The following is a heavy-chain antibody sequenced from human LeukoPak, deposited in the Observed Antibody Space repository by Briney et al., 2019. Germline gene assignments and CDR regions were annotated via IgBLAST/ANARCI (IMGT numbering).Heavy chain of an antibody. J-gene: IGHJ5*02. Sequence: ASVKVSCKASGGTFSSYAISWVRQAPGQGLEWMGGIIPIFGTANYARKFQGRATITTDESTSTAYMELSSLRSEDTAVYYCAASEYSSSWFDPWGQGTLVTVSS. D-gene: IGHD6-6*01. CDR3: AASEYSSSWFDP. V-gene: IGHV1-69*05. CDR2: IIPIFGTA. CDR1: GGTFSSYA.